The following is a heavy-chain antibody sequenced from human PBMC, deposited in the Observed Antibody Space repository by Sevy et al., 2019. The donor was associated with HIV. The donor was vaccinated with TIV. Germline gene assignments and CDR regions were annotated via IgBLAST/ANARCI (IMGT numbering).Heavy chain of an antibody. Sequence: GGSLRLSCAASGFTFSSYGMHWVRQAPGKGLEWVAFIRYDGSNKYYADSVEGRFTISRDNSKNTLYLQMNSLRAEDTAVYYCAKGKYCSSTSCYGGFDYWGQGTLVTVSS. V-gene: IGHV3-30*02. J-gene: IGHJ4*02. CDR2: IRYDGSNK. D-gene: IGHD2-2*01. CDR1: GFTFSSYG. CDR3: AKGKYCSSTSCYGGFDY.